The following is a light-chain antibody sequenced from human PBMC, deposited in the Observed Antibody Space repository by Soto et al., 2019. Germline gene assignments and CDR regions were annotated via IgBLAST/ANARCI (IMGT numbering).Light chain of an antibody. J-gene: IGKJ1*01. CDR1: QSISSW. CDR3: QQYKT. Sequence: DLQITQSPSTLSASVGDRVTITCQARQSISSWLAWYQQKPGKAPKLLIYKASSLESGVPSRFSGSGSGTEFTLTISRLQADDFATYYCQQYKTFGQGTKVEIK. CDR2: KAS. V-gene: IGKV1-5*03.